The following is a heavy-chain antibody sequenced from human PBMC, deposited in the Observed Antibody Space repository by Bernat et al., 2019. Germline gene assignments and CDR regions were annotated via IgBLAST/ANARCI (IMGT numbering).Heavy chain of an antibody. CDR1: GGSFSGYY. CDR3: ARDRTGYSSFWGYGMDV. D-gene: IGHD5-18*01. CDR2: INHSGST. V-gene: IGHV4-34*01. J-gene: IGHJ6*02. Sequence: QVQLQQWGAGLLKPSETLSLTCAVYGGSFSGYYWSWIRQPPGKGLEWIGEINHSGSTNYNPSLKSRVTISVDTSKNQLSLKLSSVTAADTAVYDCARDRTGYSSFWGYGMDVWGQGTTVTVSS.